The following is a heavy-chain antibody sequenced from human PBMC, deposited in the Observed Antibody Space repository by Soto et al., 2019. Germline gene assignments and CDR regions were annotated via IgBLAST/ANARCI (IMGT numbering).Heavy chain of an antibody. CDR3: ARETLYNWNYRVDAFDI. V-gene: IGHV3-21*01. D-gene: IGHD1-7*01. Sequence: GGSLRLSCAASGFTFSSYSMNWVRQAPGKGLEWVSSISSSSSYIYYADSVKGRFTISRDNAKNSLYLQMNSLRAEDTAEYYCARETLYNWNYRVDAFDIWGQGTMVTVSS. CDR1: GFTFSSYS. CDR2: ISSSSSYI. J-gene: IGHJ3*02.